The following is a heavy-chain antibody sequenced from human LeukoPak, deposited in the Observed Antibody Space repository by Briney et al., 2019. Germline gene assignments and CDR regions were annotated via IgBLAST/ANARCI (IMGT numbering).Heavy chain of an antibody. Sequence: SETLSLTCAVYGGSFSGYYWSWIRQPPGKGLEWIGEINHSGSTNYNPSLKSRVTISVDTSKNQFSLKLSPVTAAVTAVYYCASLYCSSTSCYLFHWGQGTLVTVSS. V-gene: IGHV4-34*01. CDR1: GGSFSGYY. CDR3: ASLYCSSTSCYLFH. CDR2: INHSGST. J-gene: IGHJ4*02. D-gene: IGHD2-2*01.